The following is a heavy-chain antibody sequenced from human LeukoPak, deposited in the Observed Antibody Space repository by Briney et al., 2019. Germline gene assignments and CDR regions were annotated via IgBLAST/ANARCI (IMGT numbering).Heavy chain of an antibody. D-gene: IGHD3-3*01. CDR1: GGSFSGYY. Sequence: ETLSLTCAVYGGSFSGYYWSWIRQPPGKGLEWIGEINHSGSTNYNPSLKSRVTISVDTSKNQCSLKLSSVTAADTAVYYCARSRPYYDFWSGSATVYYMDVSGKGTTVTVSS. J-gene: IGHJ6*03. CDR2: INHSGST. CDR3: ARSRPYYDFWSGSATVYYMDV. V-gene: IGHV4-34*01.